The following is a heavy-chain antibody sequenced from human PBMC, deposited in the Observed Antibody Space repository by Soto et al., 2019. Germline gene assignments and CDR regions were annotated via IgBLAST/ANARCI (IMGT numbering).Heavy chain of an antibody. Sequence: ASVKVSCKASGYTFTSYAMHWVRQAPGQRHEWKGWINAGNGNTKYSLKFQGRVTITSDTSASIAYIELSILRSGDTAVYYCATSYSGYDYHYYYGMDVWGQGTTVTVS. CDR1: GYTFTSYA. J-gene: IGHJ6*02. D-gene: IGHD5-12*01. CDR3: ATSYSGYDYHYYYGMDV. CDR2: INAGNGNT. V-gene: IGHV1-3*01.